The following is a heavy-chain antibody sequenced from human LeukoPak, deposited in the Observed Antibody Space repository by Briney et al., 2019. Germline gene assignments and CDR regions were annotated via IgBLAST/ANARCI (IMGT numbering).Heavy chain of an antibody. CDR1: GGSFSGYY. CDR3: AREGGYSYGYYFDY. D-gene: IGHD5-18*01. J-gene: IGHJ4*02. Sequence: SETLSLTCAVYGGSFSGYYWNWIRQPPGKGLEWIGEINHSGSTNYNPSLKSRVTISLDTSKNQFSLKLSSVTAADTAVYYCAREGGYSYGYYFDYWGQGTLVTVSS. CDR2: INHSGST. V-gene: IGHV4-34*01.